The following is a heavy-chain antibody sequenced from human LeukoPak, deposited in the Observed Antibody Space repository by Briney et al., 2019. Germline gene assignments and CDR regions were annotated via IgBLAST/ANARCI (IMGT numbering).Heavy chain of an antibody. J-gene: IGHJ6*03. Sequence: GRSLRLSCTASGFTFGDYAMSWFRQAPGKGLEWVGFIRSKAYGGTTEYAASVKGRFTISRDDSKSIAYLQMNSLKTEDTAVYYCTRDISSIAARRGLYYYYYMDVWGKGTTVTVSS. CDR1: GFTFGDYA. CDR3: TRDISSIAARRGLYYYYYMDV. CDR2: IRSKAYGGTT. D-gene: IGHD6-6*01. V-gene: IGHV3-49*03.